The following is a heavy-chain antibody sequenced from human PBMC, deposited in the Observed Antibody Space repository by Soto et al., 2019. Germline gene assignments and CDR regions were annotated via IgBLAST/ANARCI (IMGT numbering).Heavy chain of an antibody. CDR2: ISYDGSNK. D-gene: IGHD2-15*01. CDR3: ARGDFGFCRGGSCYLSY. V-gene: IGHV3-30-3*01. Sequence: PGGSLRLSCAASGFTFSTYAMHWVRQAPGKGLEWVAVISYDGSNKYYADSVKGRFTISRDNSKNTLYLQMNSLRAEDTAVYYSARGDFGFCRGGSCYLSYWGQGTLVTVSS. J-gene: IGHJ4*02. CDR1: GFTFSTYA.